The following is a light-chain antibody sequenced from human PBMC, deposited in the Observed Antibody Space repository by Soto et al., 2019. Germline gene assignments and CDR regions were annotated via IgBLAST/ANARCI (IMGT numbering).Light chain of an antibody. CDR3: QQYKSYWT. J-gene: IGKJ1*01. V-gene: IGKV1-5*01. Sequence: DIQMAQSPSTLSASVGDRVTITCRASQNIGSWLAWYQQKPGKAPKVLIYDVSNLETGVPSRFSGSGSGTEFTLTINSLQPDDFATYYCQQYKSYWTFGQGTKVDI. CDR1: QNIGSW. CDR2: DVS.